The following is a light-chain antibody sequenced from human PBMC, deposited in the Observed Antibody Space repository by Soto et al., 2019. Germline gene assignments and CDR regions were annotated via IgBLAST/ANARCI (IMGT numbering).Light chain of an antibody. CDR2: GNI. J-gene: IGLJ2*01. CDR1: SSNIGAGYD. V-gene: IGLV1-40*01. Sequence: QAVVTQPPSVSGAPGQRVTISCSGSSSNIGAGYDVHWYQQRPGTAPKLLIFGNINRPSGVPDRFSGSKSGTSASLAITGLQAEDEGDYYCATWDDNLSAVVFGGGTKLTVL. CDR3: ATWDDNLSAVV.